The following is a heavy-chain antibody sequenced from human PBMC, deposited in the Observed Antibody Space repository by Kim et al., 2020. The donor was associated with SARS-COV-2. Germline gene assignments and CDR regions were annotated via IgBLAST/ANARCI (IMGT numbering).Heavy chain of an antibody. J-gene: IGHJ4*02. Sequence: SETLSLTCAVYGGSFSGYYWSWIRQPPGKGLEWIGEINHSGSTNYNPSLKSRVTISVDTSKNQFSLKLSSVTAADTAVYYCARVAPASWYCSSTSCTRYFDYWGQGTLVTVSS. D-gene: IGHD2-2*01. CDR1: GGSFSGYY. CDR3: ARVAPASWYCSSTSCTRYFDY. V-gene: IGHV4-34*01. CDR2: INHSGST.